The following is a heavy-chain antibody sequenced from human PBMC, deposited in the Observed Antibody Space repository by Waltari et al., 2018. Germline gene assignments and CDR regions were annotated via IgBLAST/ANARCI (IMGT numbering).Heavy chain of an antibody. Sequence: QVQLQQWGAGLLKPSDTLYLTCAVCGGSFRGYSWRWSRQPPGKGLEWIGEINHSGSTNYNPSLKSRVTISVDTAKNQFSLKLSSGTAADTAVYYVARARNWNTPHDYWGQGTLVTVSS. CDR2: INHSGST. D-gene: IGHD1-20*01. V-gene: IGHV4-34*01. J-gene: IGHJ4*02. CDR1: GGSFRGYS. CDR3: ARARNWNTPHDY.